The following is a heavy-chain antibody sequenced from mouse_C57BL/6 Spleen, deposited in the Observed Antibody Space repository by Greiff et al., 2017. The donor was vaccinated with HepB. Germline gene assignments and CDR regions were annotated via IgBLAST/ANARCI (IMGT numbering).Heavy chain of an antibody. J-gene: IGHJ4*01. CDR3: ARSGYYGSSYPYAMDY. CDR1: GYTFTDYN. V-gene: IGHV1-22*01. CDR2: INPNNGGT. Sequence: VQLKQSGPELVKPGASVKMSCKASGYTFTDYNMHWVKQSHGKSLEWIGYINPNNGGTSYNQKFKGKATLTVNKSSSTAYMELRSLTSEDSAVYYCARSGYYGSSYPYAMDYWGQGTSVTVSS. D-gene: IGHD1-1*01.